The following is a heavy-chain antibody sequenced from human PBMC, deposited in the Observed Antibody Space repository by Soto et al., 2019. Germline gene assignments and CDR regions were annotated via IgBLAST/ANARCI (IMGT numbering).Heavy chain of an antibody. V-gene: IGHV4-39*01. CDR1: GGSISDDTYY. CDR2: MYYSGTS. CDR3: ASRIVATDTFEY. Sequence: PSETLSLTCTLSGGSISDDTYYWGWIRQPPGKGLEWIGCMYYSGTSSYNPPLKSRVGMSVDTSKKQLSLRLTSVTAAPTAVYDCASRIVATDTFEYWGKGTMVTVSS. J-gene: IGHJ4*02. D-gene: IGHD5-12*01.